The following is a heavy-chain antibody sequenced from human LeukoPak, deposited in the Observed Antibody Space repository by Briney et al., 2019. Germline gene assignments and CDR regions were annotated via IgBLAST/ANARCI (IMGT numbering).Heavy chain of an antibody. V-gene: IGHV4-39*01. Sequence: SETLSLTCTVSGGSISSSSYYWGWIRQPPGKGLEWIGSIYYSGSTYYNPSLKSRVTISVDTSKNQFSLKLSSVTAADTAVYSCSRNEGNCSSGSCYSNYYYYMDVWGKGTTVTVSS. J-gene: IGHJ6*03. D-gene: IGHD2-15*01. CDR3: SRNEGNCSSGSCYSNYYYYMDV. CDR2: IYYSGST. CDR1: GGSISSSSYY.